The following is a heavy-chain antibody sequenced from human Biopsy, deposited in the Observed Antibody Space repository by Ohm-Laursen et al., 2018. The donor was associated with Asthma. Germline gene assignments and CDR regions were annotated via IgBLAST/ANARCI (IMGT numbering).Heavy chain of an antibody. CDR3: ARDVMEWYLPAFDF. CDR1: GFVFSQSG. D-gene: IGHD3-3*01. Sequence: SLRLSCAASGFVFSQSGMHWVRQAPGKGLEWVAVGGSYYDGGLKYYADSVNGRFTVSRDDSKNTLYLQMNSLRPDDTAVYYCARDVMEWYLPAFDFWGQGTLVTVSS. J-gene: IGHJ4*02. V-gene: IGHV3-30*03. CDR2: GGSYYDGGLK.